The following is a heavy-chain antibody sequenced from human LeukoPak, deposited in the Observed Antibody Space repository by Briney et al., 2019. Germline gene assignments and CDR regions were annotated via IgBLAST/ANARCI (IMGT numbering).Heavy chain of an antibody. V-gene: IGHV3-23*01. J-gene: IGHJ3*01. CDR1: GFTFSSYA. CDR2: ISGSGGST. Sequence: GGSLRPSCAASGFTFSSYAMSWVRQAPGKGLEWVSAISGSGGSTYYADSVKGRFTISRDNSKNTLYLQMNSLRAEDTAVYYCARDSNPRGGYDAFDFWGQGTLVTVSS. CDR3: ARDSNPRGGYDAFDF. D-gene: IGHD3-10*01.